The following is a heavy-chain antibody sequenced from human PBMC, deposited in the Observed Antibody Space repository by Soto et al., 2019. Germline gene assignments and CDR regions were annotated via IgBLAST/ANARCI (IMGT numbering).Heavy chain of an antibody. V-gene: IGHV1-18*01. CDR3: ARVPYYYDSSGLDALDI. D-gene: IGHD3-22*01. J-gene: IGHJ3*02. CDR1: GYTFTSYG. Sequence: ASVKVSCKASGYTFTSYGISWVRQAPGQGLEWMGWISAYNGNTNYAQKLQGRVTMTTDTSTSTAYMELRSLRSDDTAVYYCARVPYYYDSSGLDALDIWGQGTMVTVSS. CDR2: ISAYNGNT.